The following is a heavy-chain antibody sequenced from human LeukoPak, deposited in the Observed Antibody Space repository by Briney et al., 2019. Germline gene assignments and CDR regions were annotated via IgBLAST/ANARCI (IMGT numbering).Heavy chain of an antibody. D-gene: IGHD1-1*01. J-gene: IGHJ4*02. Sequence: ETLSLTCTVSGASISSSSYYWGWVRQAPGKGLEWVSYISSSSSTIYYADSVKGRFTISRDNAKNSLYLQMNSLRAEDTAVYYCASTRSWTGTWDYWGQGTLVTVSS. CDR1: GASISSSSYY. CDR3: ASTRSWTGTWDY. V-gene: IGHV3-48*01. CDR2: ISSSSSTI.